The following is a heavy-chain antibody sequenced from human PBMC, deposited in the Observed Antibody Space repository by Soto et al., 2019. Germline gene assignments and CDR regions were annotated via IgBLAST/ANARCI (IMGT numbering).Heavy chain of an antibody. CDR2: ISWNSGSI. Sequence: GGSLRLSCAASGFTFDDYAMHWVRQAPGKGLEWVSGISWNSGSIGYADSVKGRFTISRDNAKNSLYLQMNSLRAEDTALYYCAKDRRLRHVLRYFDWSQKRGAFDIWGQGTMVTVSS. V-gene: IGHV3-9*01. J-gene: IGHJ3*02. CDR3: AKDRRLRHVLRYFDWSQKRGAFDI. CDR1: GFTFDDYA. D-gene: IGHD3-9*01.